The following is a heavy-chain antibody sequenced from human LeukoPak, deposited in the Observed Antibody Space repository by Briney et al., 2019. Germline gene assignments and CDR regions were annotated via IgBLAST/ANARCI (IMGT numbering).Heavy chain of an antibody. V-gene: IGHV3-30*02. D-gene: IGHD1-1*01. J-gene: IGHJ4*02. CDR1: GFTFNSYG. Sequence: GGSLRLSCAASGFTFNSYGMFWVRQAPGKGLEWVAFIWPDGSNKLYGDSVRGRFTISRDSSKSTLYLQMNSLRAEDTAVYYCTKVSTTGVGGRGYFDQWGQGTQVTVSS. CDR2: IWPDGSNK. CDR3: TKVSTTGVGGRGYFDQ.